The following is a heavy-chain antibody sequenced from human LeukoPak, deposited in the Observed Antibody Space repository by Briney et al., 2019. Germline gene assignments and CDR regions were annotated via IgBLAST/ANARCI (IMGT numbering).Heavy chain of an antibody. CDR3: QFSRSWYRGYYFDY. J-gene: IGHJ4*02. D-gene: IGHD6-13*01. CDR2: ISRSGSTI. V-gene: IGHV3-11*01. Sequence: GGSLRLSRAASGFTSSDYYMRWIPHAPGRGLGWVSYISRSGSTIYYADSVKGRFTISRDNAKNSLYLQMNSLRAEDTAVYYWQFSRSWYRGYYFDYWGQGTLVTVSS. CDR1: GFTSSDYY.